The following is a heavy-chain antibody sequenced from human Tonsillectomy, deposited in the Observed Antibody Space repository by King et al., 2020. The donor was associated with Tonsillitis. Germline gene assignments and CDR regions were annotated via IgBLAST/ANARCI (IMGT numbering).Heavy chain of an antibody. CDR2: IIPILGPG. J-gene: IGHJ3*02. CDR1: GGTFSSYT. Sequence: QLVQSGAEVKKPGSSVKVSCKASGGTFSSYTFSWVRQAPGQGLEWMGGIIPILGPGNYAQKFQGRVTITADESTNTAYMELSSLRFEDTAVYYCASSGSFHDGFDIWGQGTIVTVSS. V-gene: IGHV1-69*16. D-gene: IGHD6-13*01. CDR3: ASSGSFHDGFDI.